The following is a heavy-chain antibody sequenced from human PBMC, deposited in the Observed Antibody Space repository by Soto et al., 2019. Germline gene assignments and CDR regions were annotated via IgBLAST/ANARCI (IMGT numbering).Heavy chain of an antibody. CDR3: AKPPDYNWNDY. D-gene: IGHD1-20*01. CDR2: VSGSGGST. J-gene: IGHJ4*02. Sequence: GGSLRLSCAASGFTFSSYAMSWVRQAPGKGLEWISAVSGSGGSTYYADSVKGRFTISRDNSKDTLYLQMNNLRAEDTAVYYCAKPPDYNWNDYWGQGALVTVSS. CDR1: GFTFSSYA. V-gene: IGHV3-23*01.